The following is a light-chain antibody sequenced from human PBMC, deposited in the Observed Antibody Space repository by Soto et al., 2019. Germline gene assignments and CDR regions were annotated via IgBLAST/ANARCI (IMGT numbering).Light chain of an antibody. V-gene: IGKV1-5*01. CDR2: DAS. Sequence: DIQMTQSPSTLPASVGDRVTITCRASQSITNRLAWYQQKPGKAPKVLIYDASNLESGVPSRFSGSGFGTQFIFTISSLQPDDFATYCCQPYRGTWTFGHGTKVDIK. CDR3: QPYRGTWT. CDR1: QSITNR. J-gene: IGKJ1*01.